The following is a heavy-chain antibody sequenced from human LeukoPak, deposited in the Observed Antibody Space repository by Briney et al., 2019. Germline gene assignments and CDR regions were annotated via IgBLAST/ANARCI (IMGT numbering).Heavy chain of an antibody. CDR1: GFTFSSYG. CDR3: AREDIHDYSNYVTRYYYYYMDV. CDR2: ISYDGSNK. J-gene: IGHJ6*03. V-gene: IGHV3-30*03. Sequence: GGSLRLSCAASGFTFSSYGMHWVRQAPGKGLEWVAVISYDGSNKYYADSVKGRFTISRDNAKNSLYLQMNSLRAEDTALYYCAREDIHDYSNYVTRYYYYYMDVWGKGTTVTVSS. D-gene: IGHD4-11*01.